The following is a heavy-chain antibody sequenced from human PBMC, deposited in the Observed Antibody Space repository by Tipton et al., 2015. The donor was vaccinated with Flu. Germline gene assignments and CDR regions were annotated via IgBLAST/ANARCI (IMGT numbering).Heavy chain of an antibody. CDR3: TKGHQGGLSQIDY. CDR2: IKRISDGGTT. J-gene: IGHJ4*02. V-gene: IGHV3-15*01. D-gene: IGHD1-26*01. CDR1: GFPFTDAW. Sequence: SLRLSCVLSGFPFTDAWMTWVRQALGKGLEWLGRIKRISDGGTTEYAAPVKGRFSISKEYSTNTLFLQLNSLRIEDTAVYYCTKGHQGGLSQIDYWGQGSLVTVSS.